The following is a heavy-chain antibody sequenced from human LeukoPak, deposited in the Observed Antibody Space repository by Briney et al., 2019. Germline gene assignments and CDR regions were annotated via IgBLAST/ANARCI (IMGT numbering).Heavy chain of an antibody. J-gene: IGHJ6*02. V-gene: IGHV3-48*02. CDR2: ISSSSSTI. Sequence: GGSLRLSCAASGCTFSSYSMNWVRQAPGKGLEWVSYISSSSSTIYYADSVKGRFTISRDNAKNSLYLQMNSLRDEDTAVYYCARALLTTVTTDYYYGMDVWGRGTTVTVSS. CDR1: GCTFSSYS. CDR3: ARALLTTVTTDYYYGMDV. D-gene: IGHD4-17*01.